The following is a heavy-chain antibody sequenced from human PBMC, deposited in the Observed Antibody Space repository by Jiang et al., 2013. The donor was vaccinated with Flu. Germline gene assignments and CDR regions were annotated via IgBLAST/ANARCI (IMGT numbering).Heavy chain of an antibody. CDR2: IFSNDEK. J-gene: IGHJ4*02. V-gene: IGHV2-26*04. CDR1: GFSLSSPRMG. D-gene: IGHD5-24*01. CDR3: ASSPTGGYNFFFDS. Sequence: KPTQTLTLTCTVSGFSLSSPRMGVSWIRQPPGKALEWLAHIFSNDEKSYNRSLRRRLTISKDTSKSQVVLIMTKMDPADTATYYCASSPTGGYNFFFDSWGQGTLVTVSS.